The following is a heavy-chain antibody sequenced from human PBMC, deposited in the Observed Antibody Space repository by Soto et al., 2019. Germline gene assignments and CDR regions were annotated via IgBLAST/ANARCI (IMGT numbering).Heavy chain of an antibody. D-gene: IGHD5-18*01. CDR3: VRQGYGPLHGLVEV. V-gene: IGHV4-59*08. Sequence: SETLSLTCTVSGGSMSGYYWSWIRLPPGKPMEWIGYVHDSWGAAYNPSLRSRVAISLDTSKSQFSLSLTSVSATDTAMYYCVRQGYGPLHGLVEVWGQGTTVTVSS. CDR1: GGSMSGYY. J-gene: IGHJ6*02. CDR2: VHDSWGA.